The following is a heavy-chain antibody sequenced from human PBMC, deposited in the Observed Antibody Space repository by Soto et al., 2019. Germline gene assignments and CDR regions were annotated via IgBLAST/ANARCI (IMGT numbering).Heavy chain of an antibody. Sequence: SETLSLTCTVSGGSVSSSRYYWAWIRQPPGKGLEWIGHVYYTGSTYYNPSLKSRLTMSIDTSKNQFSLKLRSVTAADTAVFYCASLNYYFNCGYHSPLYFFDYCGQGTMVTVYS. CDR2: VYYTGST. CDR3: ASLNYYFNCGYHSPLYFFDY. V-gene: IGHV4-39*01. J-gene: IGHJ4*02. D-gene: IGHD3-3*01. CDR1: GGSVSSSRYY.